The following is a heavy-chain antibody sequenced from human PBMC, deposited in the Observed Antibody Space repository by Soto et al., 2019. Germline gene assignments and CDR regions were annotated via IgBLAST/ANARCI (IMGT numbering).Heavy chain of an antibody. CDR2: ISWNSGNI. V-gene: IGHV3-9*01. CDR3: TKDYGYSGNDWFDY. CDR1: GFTFDDCA. J-gene: IGHJ4*02. Sequence: EVQLVESGGGLVQPGRSLRLSCAASGFTFDDCAMHRVRQAPGKGLEWVSGISWNSGNIDYADSVKGRFTISRDNAKNSLYLQMNSLRAEDTALYYCTKDYGYSGNDWFDYWGQGTLVTVSS. D-gene: IGHD5-12*01.